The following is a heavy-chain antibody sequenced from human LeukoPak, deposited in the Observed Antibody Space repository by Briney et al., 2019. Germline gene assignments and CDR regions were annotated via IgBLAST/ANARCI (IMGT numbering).Heavy chain of an antibody. CDR2: INSDGSST. CDR1: GFTFSSYW. D-gene: IGHD6-19*01. CDR3: ARGGYSSGMFDY. V-gene: IGHV3-74*03. Sequence: PGGSLRLSCAASGFTFSSYWMHWVRHATGKGLVRVSRINSDGSSTTYEDSVKGRFTISRANTKNTLYLQMHSLGAAAPAVYYCARGGYSSGMFDYWGQGTLVTVSS. J-gene: IGHJ4*02.